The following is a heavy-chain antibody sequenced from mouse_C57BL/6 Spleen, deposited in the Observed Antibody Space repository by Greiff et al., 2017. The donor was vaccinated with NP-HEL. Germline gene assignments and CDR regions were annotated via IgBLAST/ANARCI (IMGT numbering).Heavy chain of an antibody. D-gene: IGHD2-3*01. V-gene: IGHV5-17*01. CDR2: ISSGSSTI. Sequence: DVKLVESGGGLVKPGGSLKLSCAASGFTFSDYGMHWVRQAPEKGLEWVAYISSGSSTIYYAETVKGRFTISRDNAKNTLFLQMTSLRSEDTAMYYCATGGWLLQGNYFDYWGQGTTLTVSS. CDR1: GFTFSDYG. CDR3: ATGGWLLQGNYFDY. J-gene: IGHJ2*01.